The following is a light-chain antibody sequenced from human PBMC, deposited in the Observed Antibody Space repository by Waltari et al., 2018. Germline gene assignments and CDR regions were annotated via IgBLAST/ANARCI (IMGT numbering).Light chain of an antibody. Sequence: DIVMTQSPDSLAVSLGERATINCKSSQSVLYSSNNMNYLAWYQQKSGQPPKLLIYWAFTRESGVPDRFSGCGSGTDFTLTISSLQSEDAAVYYCQQYYSNPWTFGQGTKVQI. J-gene: IGKJ1*01. V-gene: IGKV4-1*01. CDR2: WAF. CDR3: QQYYSNPWT. CDR1: QSVLYSSNNMNY.